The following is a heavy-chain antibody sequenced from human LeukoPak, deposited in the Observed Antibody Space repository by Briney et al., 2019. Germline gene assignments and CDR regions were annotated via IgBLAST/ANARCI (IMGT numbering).Heavy chain of an antibody. D-gene: IGHD3-10*01. CDR2: ISSSSSYI. Sequence: GGSLRLSCAASGFTFSSYSMNWVRQAPGKGLEWVSSISSSSSYIYYADSVKGRFIISRDNPRNTLYLQMNILRTEDTAVYYCAKESLLWFGEQYGMDVWGQGTTVTVSS. V-gene: IGHV3-21*01. CDR3: AKESLLWFGEQYGMDV. J-gene: IGHJ6*02. CDR1: GFTFSSYS.